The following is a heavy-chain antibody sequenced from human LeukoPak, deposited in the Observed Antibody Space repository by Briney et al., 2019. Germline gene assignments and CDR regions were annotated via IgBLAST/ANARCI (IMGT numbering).Heavy chain of an antibody. J-gene: IGHJ6*02. CDR3: ARVSRDFYSNYYYYYGMDV. Sequence: GGSLRLSCAASGFTFSSYWMSWVRQAPGKGLEWVANIKQDGSEKYYVDSVKGRFTISRDNAKNSLYLQMNSLRAEDTAVYYCARVSRDFYSNYYYYYGMDVWGQGTTVTASS. CDR1: GFTFSSYW. CDR2: IKQDGSEK. D-gene: IGHD4-11*01. V-gene: IGHV3-7*01.